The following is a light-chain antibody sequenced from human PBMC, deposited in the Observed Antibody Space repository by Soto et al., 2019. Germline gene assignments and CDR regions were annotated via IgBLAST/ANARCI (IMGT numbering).Light chain of an antibody. CDR2: DAS. Sequence: EIVLTQSPATLSLSPGERATLSCRASQSVSSYLAWYQQKPGQAPRLLIYDASNRATGIPARFSGSGSGTDFTLTISSLEPEDFAVYYCQQRSNWPPNLTFGGGTKVENK. CDR1: QSVSSY. J-gene: IGKJ4*01. V-gene: IGKV3-11*01. CDR3: QQRSNWPPNLT.